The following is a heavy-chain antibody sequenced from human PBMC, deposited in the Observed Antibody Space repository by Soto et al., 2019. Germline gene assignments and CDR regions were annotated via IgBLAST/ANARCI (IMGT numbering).Heavy chain of an antibody. D-gene: IGHD3-3*01. CDR3: AKDFWSFEDYYYGMDV. V-gene: IGHV3-30*18. CDR2: ISYDGSNK. CDR1: GFTFSSYG. Sequence: QVQLVESGGGVVQPGRSLRLSCAASGFTFSSYGMHWVRQAPGKGLEWVAVISYDGSNKYYADSVTGRFTISRDNSQNTLYLQMHSLRAEDTAVYYCAKDFWSFEDYYYGMDVWGQGTTVTVSS. J-gene: IGHJ6*02.